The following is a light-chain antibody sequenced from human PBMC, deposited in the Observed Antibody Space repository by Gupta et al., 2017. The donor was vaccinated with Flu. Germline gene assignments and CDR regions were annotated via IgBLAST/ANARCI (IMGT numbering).Light chain of an antibody. J-gene: IGLJ2*01. CDR1: STCIGSYKY. CDR2: DVT. Sequence: TSTCIGSYKYVSWYQQHPGKPPQLLIYDVTNRPSGVSTRFSGSKSGDTASLTISGLQAEDEADYYCSSCTSSTTLVFGGGTRLTVL. CDR3: SSCTSSTTLV. V-gene: IGLV2-14*01.